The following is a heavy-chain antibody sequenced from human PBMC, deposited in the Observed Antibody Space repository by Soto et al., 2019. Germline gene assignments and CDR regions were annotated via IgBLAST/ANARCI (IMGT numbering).Heavy chain of an antibody. CDR3: ASSGGREWLSFDP. D-gene: IGHD3-3*01. Sequence: VGSMRVSCAVSGFTSISYGMHWVRQDPGKGLEWVAVIWYDGSNKYYADSVRGRFTISRDDSKNTLYLQMNSLRAEDTAVYYCASSGGREWLSFDPWGQGTLVTVSS. J-gene: IGHJ5*02. V-gene: IGHV3-33*01. CDR1: GFTSISYG. CDR2: IWYDGSNK.